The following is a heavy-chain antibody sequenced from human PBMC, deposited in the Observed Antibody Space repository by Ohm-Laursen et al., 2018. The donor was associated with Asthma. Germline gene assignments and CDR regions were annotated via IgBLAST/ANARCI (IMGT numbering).Heavy chain of an antibody. CDR2: ISYDGSNK. CDR3: ANDYVGAFDI. J-gene: IGHJ3*02. Sequence: SLRLSCSASGFTFSSYAMHWVRQAPGKGLEWVAVISYDGSNKYYADSVKGRFTISRDNSKNTLYLQMNSLRAEDTAVYYCANDYVGAFDIWGQGTMVTVSS. CDR1: GFTFSSYA. D-gene: IGHD3-16*01. V-gene: IGHV3-30-3*02.